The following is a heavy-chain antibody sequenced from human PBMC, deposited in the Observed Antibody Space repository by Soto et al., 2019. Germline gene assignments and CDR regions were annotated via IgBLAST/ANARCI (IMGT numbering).Heavy chain of an antibody. CDR3: TTDRLFYDFWSGYPYYYYGMDV. CDR2: IKSKTDGGTT. CDR1: GFTFSNAW. Sequence: GGSLRLSCAASGFTFSNAWMSWVRQAPGKGLEWVGRIKSKTDGGTTDYAAPVKGRFTISREDSKNTLYLQMNSLKTEDTAVYYCTTDRLFYDFWSGYPYYYYGMDVWGQGTTVTVSS. V-gene: IGHV3-15*01. D-gene: IGHD3-3*01. J-gene: IGHJ6*02.